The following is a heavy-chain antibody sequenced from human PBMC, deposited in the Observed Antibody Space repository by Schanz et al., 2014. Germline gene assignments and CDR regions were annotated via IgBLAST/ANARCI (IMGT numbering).Heavy chain of an antibody. J-gene: IGHJ3*01. D-gene: IGHD2-2*01. Sequence: EVQLLESGGGLVQPGGSLRLSCAASRFTFSSYAMSWVRQAPGKGLEWVSAISDSGDLTYYADSVKGRFTISRDNSKNTLYLQMNSLRDEDTAMYYCAKRCSSTSCSHGAGDRWGEATMGNVSS. CDR3: AKRCSSTSCSHGAGDR. CDR1: RFTFSSYA. CDR2: ISDSGDLT. V-gene: IGHV3-23*01.